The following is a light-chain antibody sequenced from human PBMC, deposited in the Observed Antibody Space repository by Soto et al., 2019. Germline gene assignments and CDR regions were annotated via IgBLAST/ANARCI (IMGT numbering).Light chain of an antibody. CDR3: GSWDSSLSAYV. V-gene: IGLV1-51*01. CDR1: SSNIGGNS. Sequence: QAVLRQPPSVSAAPGQKVTISCSRSSSNIGGNSVSWYQQLPGTAPKLLIYDDNKRPSGIPDRFSGSKSGTSATLGITGFQTGDEADYYCGSWDSSLSAYVFGTGTKVTVL. J-gene: IGLJ1*01. CDR2: DDN.